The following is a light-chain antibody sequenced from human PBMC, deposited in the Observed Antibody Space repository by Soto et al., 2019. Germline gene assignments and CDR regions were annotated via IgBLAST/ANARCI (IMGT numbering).Light chain of an antibody. CDR2: GAS. J-gene: IGKJ5*01. CDR1: QSVTTK. CDR3: QQYGGSPIT. Sequence: ENVLTESPDTLSLSPGERATLSCRASQSVTTKLAWYQHKPGQAPRLLISGASSRASGVPDRFSGSGSETDFTLIISRLQPEDFALYYCQQYGGSPITFGQGTRLEI. V-gene: IGKV3-20*01.